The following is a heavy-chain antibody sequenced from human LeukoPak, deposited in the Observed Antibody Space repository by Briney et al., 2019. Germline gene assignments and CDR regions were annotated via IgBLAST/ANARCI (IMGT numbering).Heavy chain of an antibody. J-gene: IGHJ4*02. CDR1: GGTFSSYA. V-gene: IGHV1-69*05. CDR2: IIPIFGTA. D-gene: IGHD3-10*01. Sequence: ASVKVSFKASGGTFSSYAISWVRQAPGQGLEWMGGIIPIFGTANYAQKFQGRVTITTDESTSTAYMELSSLSSEDTAVYYCARAWLRGEVILGFVYWGQGTLVTVSS. CDR3: ARAWLRGEVILGFVY.